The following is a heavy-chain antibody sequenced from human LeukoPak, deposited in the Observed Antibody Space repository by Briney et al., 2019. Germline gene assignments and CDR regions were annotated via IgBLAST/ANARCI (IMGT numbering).Heavy chain of an antibody. CDR1: GYTFTSYA. CDR3: ARDSYYYDSSGYYGVLDY. D-gene: IGHD3-22*01. J-gene: IGHJ4*02. Sequence: ASVKVSCKASGYTFTSYAMNWVRQAPGQGLEWMGLINPRGTSTIYAEKFQGRIIMTRDMSTTTDYMELSSLKSDDTAVYYCARDSYYYDSSGYYGVLDYWGQGTLVTVSS. V-gene: IGHV1-46*01. CDR2: INPRGTST.